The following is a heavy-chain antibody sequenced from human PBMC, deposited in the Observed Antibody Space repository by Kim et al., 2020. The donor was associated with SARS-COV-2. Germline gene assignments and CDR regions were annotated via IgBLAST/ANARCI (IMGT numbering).Heavy chain of an antibody. CDR2: IWYDGSNK. J-gene: IGHJ6*02. CDR3: AREGIVVVPAPMVNYYYYGMDV. CDR1: GFTFSSYG. D-gene: IGHD2-2*01. V-gene: IGHV3-33*01. Sequence: GGSLRLSCAASGFTFSSYGMHWVRQAPGKGLEWVAVIWYDGSNKYYADSVKGRFTISRDNSKNTLYLQMNSLRAEDTAVYYCAREGIVVVPAPMVNYYYYGMDVWGQGTTVTVSS.